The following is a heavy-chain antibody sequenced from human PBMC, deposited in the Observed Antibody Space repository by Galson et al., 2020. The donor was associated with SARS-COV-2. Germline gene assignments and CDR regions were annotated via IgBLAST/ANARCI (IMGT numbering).Heavy chain of an antibody. CDR2: ISWNSESR. CDR1: GFTFDDYA. CDR3: AKKANGWFYFDY. D-gene: IGHD6-19*01. J-gene: IGHJ4*02. V-gene: IGHV3-9*01. Sequence: GGSLRLSCSASGFTFDDYAMHWVRQAPGKGLEWVSGISWNSESRDYADSVKGRFTISRDNAKNSLYLQMNSLRVEDTAFYYCAKKANGWFYFDYWGQGTLVTVSS.